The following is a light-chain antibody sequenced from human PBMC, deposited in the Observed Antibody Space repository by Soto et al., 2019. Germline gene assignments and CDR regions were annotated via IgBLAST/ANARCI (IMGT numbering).Light chain of an antibody. CDR2: WAS. Sequence: DIVMTQSPDSLAVSLGERATINCKSSQSVLYSSNNNNYIAWDQQRPGQPPKLLIYWASTRDSGVPARFSGSGAGTESTLPSTSLQAEDLAVYYCQQYESTPPSFGQGTKLAI. CDR1: QSVLYSSNNNNY. J-gene: IGKJ2*01. V-gene: IGKV4-1*01. CDR3: QQYESTPPS.